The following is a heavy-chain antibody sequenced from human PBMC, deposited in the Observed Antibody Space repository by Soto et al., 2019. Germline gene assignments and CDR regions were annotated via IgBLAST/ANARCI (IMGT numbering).Heavy chain of an antibody. D-gene: IGHD3-10*01. Sequence: EVQLVESGGGLVQPGGSLRLSCAGSALTASKNYMSWVRQPPGKGLEWVSVIYSGGTTYYADSVKDRFSISRDNSKSTLYLQMATLRAGDSAVYSCARGGSGSDWDYYGMDVWGQGTTVTVSS. V-gene: IGHV3-66*01. CDR1: ALTASKNY. J-gene: IGHJ6*02. CDR2: IYSGGTT. CDR3: ARGGSGSDWDYYGMDV.